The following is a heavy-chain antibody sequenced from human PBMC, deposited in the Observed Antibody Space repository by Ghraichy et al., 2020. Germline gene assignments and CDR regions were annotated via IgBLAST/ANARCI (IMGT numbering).Heavy chain of an antibody. Sequence: SLRLSCKASGFAFSNYDMDWARQVPGKGLEWVSFISGGSDTIRYADSVKGRFTISRDNARNSLYLQMNSLRVDDTAVYFCVRDWPVDWGQGTLVTVSS. J-gene: IGHJ4*02. CDR1: GFAFSNYD. V-gene: IGHV3-48*01. CDR2: ISGGSDTI. CDR3: VRDWPVD.